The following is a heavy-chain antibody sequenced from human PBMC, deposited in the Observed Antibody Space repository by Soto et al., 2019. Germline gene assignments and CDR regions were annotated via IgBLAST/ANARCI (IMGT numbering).Heavy chain of an antibody. Sequence: GASVKVSCKASGYTFTSYGISWVRQAPGQGLEWMGWISAYNGNTNYAQKLQGRVTMTTDTSTSTAYMELRSLRSDDPAVYYCARDRSLRLNSSGYGYWGQGTLVTVSS. CDR3: ARDRSLRLNSSGYGY. D-gene: IGHD3-22*01. V-gene: IGHV1-18*01. J-gene: IGHJ4*02. CDR1: GYTFTSYG. CDR2: ISAYNGNT.